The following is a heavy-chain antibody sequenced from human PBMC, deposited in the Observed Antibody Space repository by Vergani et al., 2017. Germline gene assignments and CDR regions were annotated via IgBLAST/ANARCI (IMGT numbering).Heavy chain of an antibody. D-gene: IGHD5-12*01. J-gene: IGHJ4*02. CDR3: ARVGGYSGYDWDVDY. CDR2: IYYSGST. Sequence: VQLVESGPGLVKPSETLSLTCTVSGGSISSYYWSWIRQPPGKGLEWIGYIYYSGSTNYNPSLKSRVTISVDTSKNQFSLKLSSVTAADTAVYYCARVGGYSGYDWDVDYWGQGTLVTVSS. CDR1: GGSISSYY. V-gene: IGHV4-59*01.